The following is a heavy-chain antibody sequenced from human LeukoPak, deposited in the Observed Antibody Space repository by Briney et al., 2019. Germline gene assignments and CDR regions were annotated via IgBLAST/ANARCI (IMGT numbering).Heavy chain of an antibody. CDR1: GYTFTTYY. Sequence: ASVKVSCKASGYTFTTYYMHWVRQARGQALEWLGIINPSGGSTSYAQKFQGRVTMTRDTSTSTVYMELSSLRSEDTAVYYCARGVGTFNAFDIWGQGTMVTVSS. J-gene: IGHJ3*02. V-gene: IGHV1-46*01. CDR3: ARGVGTFNAFDI. CDR2: INPSGGST. D-gene: IGHD1-1*01.